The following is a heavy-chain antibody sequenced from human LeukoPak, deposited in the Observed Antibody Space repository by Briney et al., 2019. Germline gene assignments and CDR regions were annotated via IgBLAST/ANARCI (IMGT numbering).Heavy chain of an antibody. Sequence: SGGSLRLSCAASGFTFSSYAMSWVRQAPGKGLEWVSAISGSGGSTYYADSVKGRFTISRDNSKNTLYLQMNSLRAEDTAVYYCAKDFSILSTIPYYFDYWGQGTLATVSS. CDR3: AKDFSILSTIPYYFDY. J-gene: IGHJ4*02. D-gene: IGHD5/OR15-5a*01. CDR1: GFTFSSYA. V-gene: IGHV3-23*01. CDR2: ISGSGGST.